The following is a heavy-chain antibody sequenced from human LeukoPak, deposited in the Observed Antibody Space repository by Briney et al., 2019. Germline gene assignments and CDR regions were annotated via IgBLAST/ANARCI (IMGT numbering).Heavy chain of an antibody. J-gene: IGHJ4*02. CDR3: AKQGQSSRWYDFDY. V-gene: IGHV3-23*01. D-gene: IGHD6-13*01. CDR2: ISGSGGST. CDR1: GFTFSSYA. Sequence: GGSLRLSCAASGFTFSSYAMSWVRQAPGKGLEWGSGISGSGGSTYYVDSVKGRFTISRDNSKNTLNLQMNSLRAEDTAVYYCAKQGQSSRWYDFDYWGRGTLVTVSS.